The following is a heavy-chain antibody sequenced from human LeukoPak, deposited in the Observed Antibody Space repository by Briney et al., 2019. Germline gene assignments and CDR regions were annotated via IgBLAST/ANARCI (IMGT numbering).Heavy chain of an antibody. CDR3: SKNMHGGYSCYDGIDY. CDR2: ISRDGGST. D-gene: IGHD5-12*01. V-gene: IGHV3-43*02. Sequence: GGSLRLSCAASGFTFDDYAMHWVRQAPGKGLECVSLISRDGGSTYYAHSVKGRFTITRDNSKNSLYLQMNSLRTEDTALYYCSKNMHGGYSCYDGIDYWGQGTLVTVSS. CDR1: GFTFDDYA. J-gene: IGHJ4*02.